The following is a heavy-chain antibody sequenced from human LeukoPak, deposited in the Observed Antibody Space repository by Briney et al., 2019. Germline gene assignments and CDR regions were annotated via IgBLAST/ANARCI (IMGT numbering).Heavy chain of an antibody. CDR2: INYDGSNT. D-gene: IGHD1-26*01. CDR3: GSGFTAKTGRALLDY. J-gene: IGHJ4*02. V-gene: IGHV3-74*01. CDR1: GFTFCTNW. Sequence: GGSLRLSCAAPGFTFCTNWMHWVRQAPGKGLMAVSRINYDGSNTHYADSVKGRFTVSRDNAKNTLYLQMDSLTVEDTAVYYCGSGFTAKTGRALLDYWGQGALVTVSS.